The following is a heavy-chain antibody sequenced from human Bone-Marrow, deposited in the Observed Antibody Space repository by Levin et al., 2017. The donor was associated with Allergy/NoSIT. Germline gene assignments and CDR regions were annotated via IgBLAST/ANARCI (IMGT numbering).Heavy chain of an antibody. D-gene: IGHD2-15*01. V-gene: IGHV3-64D*06. CDR3: VKGKEYCSGGTCQKCYFDS. J-gene: IGHJ4*02. Sequence: GGSLRLSCSVSGLTYNFNMYAMHWVRQAPGKGLESVSSISSYGSSTYYADSVKGRFTISRDNFKNTLYLQMSSLRNEDTALYYCVKGKEYCSGGTCQKCYFDSWGQGTLVSVSS. CDR1: GLTYNFNMYA. CDR2: ISSYGSST.